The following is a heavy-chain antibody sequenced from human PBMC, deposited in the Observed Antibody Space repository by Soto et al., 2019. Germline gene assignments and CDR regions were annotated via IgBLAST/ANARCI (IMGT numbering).Heavy chain of an antibody. V-gene: IGHV3-15*01. CDR2: IKSKTDGGTT. CDR3: ITEQQLLYYYYGMDV. CDR1: GFTFSNAW. Sequence: PGGSLRLSCAASGFTFSNAWMSWVRQAPGKGLEWVGRIKSKTDGGTTDYAAPVKGRFTISRDDSKNTLYLQMNSLKTEDTAVYYCITEQQLLYYYYGMDVWGQGTTVTAP. J-gene: IGHJ6*02. D-gene: IGHD6-13*01.